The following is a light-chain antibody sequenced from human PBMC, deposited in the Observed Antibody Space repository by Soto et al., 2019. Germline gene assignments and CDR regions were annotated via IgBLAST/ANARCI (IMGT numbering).Light chain of an antibody. CDR3: AAWDDSLNGPV. CDR1: SSNIGSNT. V-gene: IGLV1-44*01. CDR2: SNN. J-gene: IGLJ3*02. Sequence: QSVLTQPPSASGTPGQRVPISCSGSSSNIGSNTVNWYQQLPGTAPKLLIYSNNQRPSGVPDRFSGPKSGTSASLAISGLQSEDEADYYCAAWDDSLNGPVFGGGTKVTVL.